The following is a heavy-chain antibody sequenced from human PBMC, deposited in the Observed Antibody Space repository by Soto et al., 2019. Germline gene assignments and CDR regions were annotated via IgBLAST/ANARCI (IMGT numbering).Heavy chain of an antibody. D-gene: IGHD3-10*01. CDR1: GGTSSDYA. V-gene: IGHV1-69*01. CDR3: AGSFKYGSGTFDALDV. J-gene: IGHJ3*01. CDR2: IIPIFGTA. Sequence: QVLLVQSGTEVKKPGSSVKVSCQASGGTSSDYALTWVRQAPGQGLEWLGGIIPIFGTANYAQRVQGRASITADESSSTAYMELSSLKSEDTAVYYCAGSFKYGSGTFDALDVWGHGTMVMVSS.